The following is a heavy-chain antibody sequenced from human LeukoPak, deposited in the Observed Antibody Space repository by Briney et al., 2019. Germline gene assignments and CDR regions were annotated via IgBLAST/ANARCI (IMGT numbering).Heavy chain of an antibody. CDR1: GFTFSSYG. Sequence: GGSLRLSCAASGFTFSSYGMSWVRQAPGKGLEWVSAISGSGGSTYYADTVKGRFTISRDNSKNTLYLQMNSLRAEDTAVYYCAKDGYSTADGADYYYYYMDVWGKGTTVTVSS. CDR3: AKDGYSTADGADYYYYYMDV. D-gene: IGHD5-12*01. V-gene: IGHV3-23*01. J-gene: IGHJ6*03. CDR2: ISGSGGST.